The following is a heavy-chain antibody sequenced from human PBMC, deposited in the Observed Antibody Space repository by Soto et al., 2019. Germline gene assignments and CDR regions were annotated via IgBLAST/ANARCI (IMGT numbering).Heavy chain of an antibody. V-gene: IGHV3-11*06. CDR1: GFTFSDFY. CDR2: ISLSRGYT. D-gene: IGHD2-15*01. J-gene: IGHJ4*02. Sequence: PGGSLRLSCVASGFTFSDFYMSWIRQAPGKGLEWVSYISLSRGYTKYADSVKGRFTISRDNAKNSLYLQMSSLRAEDTAVYYCARSVDLGYWGQGTLVTVSS. CDR3: ARSVDLGY.